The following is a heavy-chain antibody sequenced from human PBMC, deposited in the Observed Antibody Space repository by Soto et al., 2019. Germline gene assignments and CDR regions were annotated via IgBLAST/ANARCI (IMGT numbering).Heavy chain of an antibody. CDR3: AKDPNGYSSGPGIYPV. D-gene: IGHD6-19*01. CDR1: GFTFSSYA. Sequence: HPGGSLRLSCAASGFTFSSYAMSWVRQAPGKGLEWVSAISGSGGSTYYADSVKGRITISRDNAKNTLYLQMNSLRAEDTAVYYCAKDPNGYSSGPGIYPVWGHGTTVTVAS. CDR2: ISGSGGST. V-gene: IGHV3-23*01. J-gene: IGHJ6*02.